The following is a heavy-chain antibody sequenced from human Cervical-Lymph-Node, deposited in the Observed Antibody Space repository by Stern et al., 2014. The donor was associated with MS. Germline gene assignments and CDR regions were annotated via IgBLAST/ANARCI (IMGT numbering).Heavy chain of an antibody. CDR2: IYDVGST. CDR3: AREGPRTGTLVY. V-gene: IGHV4-30-4*01. Sequence: VQLVESGPGLVKPSQTLSLTCTVSGGSISSGDYYWSWIRQPPGKGLEWIGYIYDVGSTYYNPSLKSRVTISVDTSKDQFSLKLSSVTAADTAVYYCAREGPRTGTLVYWGQGTLVTVSS. CDR1: GGSISSGDYY. J-gene: IGHJ4*02. D-gene: IGHD3/OR15-3a*01.